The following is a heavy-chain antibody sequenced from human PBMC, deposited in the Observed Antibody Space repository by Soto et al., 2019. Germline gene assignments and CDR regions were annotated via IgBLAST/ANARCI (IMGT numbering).Heavy chain of an antibody. J-gene: IGHJ5*02. CDR3: ARARGTSWYNWFDP. V-gene: IGHV1-2*02. CDR1: GYTFTGYY. CDR2: INPNSGGT. Sequence: ASVKVSCKASGYTFTGYYMHWVRQAPGQGLEWMGWINPNSGGTNYAQKFKGRVTITAAESTNTVYMELSSLRFEDTAIYYCARARGTSWYNWFDPWGQGTLVTVSS. D-gene: IGHD1-26*01.